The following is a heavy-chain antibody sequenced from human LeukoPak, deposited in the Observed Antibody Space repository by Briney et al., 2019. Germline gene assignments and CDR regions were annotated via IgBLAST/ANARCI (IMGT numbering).Heavy chain of an antibody. CDR3: ARVGRGYSIGY. CDR2: ISGSGGTI. V-gene: IGHV3-11*01. Sequence: GGSLRLSCAASGFTFSDYFMSWIRQAPGKGLEWVSYISGSGGTINYADSVKGRFTISRDNAENSLYLQMNSLRAGDTAVYYCARVGRGYSIGYWGPGTPGTVSP. D-gene: IGHD3-22*01. CDR1: GFTFSDYF. J-gene: IGHJ4*02.